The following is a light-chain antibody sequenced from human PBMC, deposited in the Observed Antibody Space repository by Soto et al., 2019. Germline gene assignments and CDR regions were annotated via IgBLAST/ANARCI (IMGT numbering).Light chain of an antibody. Sequence: EIQMTQSPPSLSASPGDTITITCRTSQSIRSYLNWYQEKSGTAPRLLIYAASTLQDGVPSRFTGSGSATDFTLTISSLRPDDVATYFCQQTFRSPYTCGRGTKLDI. CDR3: QQTFRSPYT. V-gene: IGKV1-39*01. CDR2: AAS. J-gene: IGKJ2*01. CDR1: QSIRSY.